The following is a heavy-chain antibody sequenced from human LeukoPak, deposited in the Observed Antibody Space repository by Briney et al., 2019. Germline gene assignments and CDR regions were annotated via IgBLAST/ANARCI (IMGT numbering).Heavy chain of an antibody. V-gene: IGHV3-15*01. CDR3: TTDLGGYSYGSDY. CDR2: IKSKTDGGTT. D-gene: IGHD5-18*01. J-gene: IGHJ4*02. Sequence: GGSLRLSCAASGFTFSNAWMSWVHQAPGKGLEWVGRIKSKTDGGTTDYAAPVKGRFTISRDDSKNTLYLQMNSLKTEDTAVYYCTTDLGGYSYGSDYWGQGTLVTVSS. CDR1: GFTFSNAW.